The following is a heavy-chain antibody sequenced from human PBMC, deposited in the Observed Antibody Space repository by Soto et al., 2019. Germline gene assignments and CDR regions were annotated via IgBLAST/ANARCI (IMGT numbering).Heavy chain of an antibody. CDR1: GYTFTSYY. CDR3: ARLSRAAAGSGPFDY. Sequence: SVKVSCKASGYTFTSYYMHWVRQAPGQGLEWMGGIIPIFGTANYAQKFQGRVTITADESTSTAYMELSSLRSEDTAVYYCARLSRAAAGSGPFDYWGQGTLVTVSS. J-gene: IGHJ4*02. D-gene: IGHD6-13*01. CDR2: IIPIFGTA. V-gene: IGHV1-69*13.